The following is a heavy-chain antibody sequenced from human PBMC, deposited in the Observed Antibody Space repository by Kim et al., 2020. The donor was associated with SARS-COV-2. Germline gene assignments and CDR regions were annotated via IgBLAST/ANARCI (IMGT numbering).Heavy chain of an antibody. J-gene: IGHJ6*02. CDR3: TSRRDTNRVHVYGMDV. CDR2: INSYNGHT. V-gene: IGHV1-18*01. D-gene: IGHD5-18*01. CDR1: GYSFTTYG. Sequence: ASVKVSCKASGYSFTTYGLFWVRQAPGQGLEWMGWINSYNGHTHYAQKFQGRVTMTTDTSTSTAYMELRSLRSDDTAVYYGTSRRDTNRVHVYGMDVWGQ.